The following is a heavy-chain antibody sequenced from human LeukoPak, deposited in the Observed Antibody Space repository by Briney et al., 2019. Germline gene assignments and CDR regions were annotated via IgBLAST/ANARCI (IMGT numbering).Heavy chain of an antibody. D-gene: IGHD3-22*01. CDR2: IYSGGST. J-gene: IGHJ4*02. CDR1: GFTVSSNY. Sequence: PGGSLRLSCAASGFTVSSNYMSWVRQAPGKGLDWVSVIYSGGSTYYADSVKGRFTISRDNSKNTLYLQMNSLRAEDTAVYYCARDRYDSSGYYLAFDYWGQGTLVTVSS. V-gene: IGHV3-66*02. CDR3: ARDRYDSSGYYLAFDY.